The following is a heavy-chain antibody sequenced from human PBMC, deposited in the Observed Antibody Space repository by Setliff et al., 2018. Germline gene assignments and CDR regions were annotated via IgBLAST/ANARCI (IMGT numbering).Heavy chain of an antibody. J-gene: IGHJ4*02. CDR3: TRDGPTGPDY. CDR2: IYPRDSDT. CDR1: GDSFTNYW. Sequence: PGESLKISCKVSGDSFTNYWIGWVRQVPGKGLEYMGIIYPRDSDTRYSPSFQGQVTFSADKSINTAYLQWNSLKASDSAIYYCTRDGPTGPDYWGQGTLVTVSS. V-gene: IGHV5-51*01. D-gene: IGHD1-1*01.